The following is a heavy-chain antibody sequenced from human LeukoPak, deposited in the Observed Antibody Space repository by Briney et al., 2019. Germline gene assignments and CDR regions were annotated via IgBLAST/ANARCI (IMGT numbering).Heavy chain of an antibody. D-gene: IGHD6-19*01. CDR3: ARRGQWLVPTPFDY. V-gene: IGHV4-34*01. CDR2: INHSGST. Sequence: PSETLSLTCAVYGGSFSGYYWSWIRQPPGKGLEWIGEINHSGSTNYNPSLKSRVTISVDTSKNQFSLKLSSVTAADTAVYYCARRGQWLVPTPFDYWGQGTLVTVSS. CDR1: GGSFSGYY. J-gene: IGHJ4*02.